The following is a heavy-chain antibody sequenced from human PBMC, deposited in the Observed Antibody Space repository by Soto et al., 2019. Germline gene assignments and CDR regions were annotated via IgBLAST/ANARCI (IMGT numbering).Heavy chain of an antibody. CDR1: GFTFDDYA. CDR2: ISWNSGSI. CDR3: AKHFFSSYSSSWYIPWFDP. D-gene: IGHD6-13*01. J-gene: IGHJ5*02. V-gene: IGHV3-9*01. Sequence: SLKISCAASGFTFDDYAMHWVRQAPGKGLEWVSGISWNSGSIGYADSVKGRFTISRDNAKNSLYLQMNSLRAEDTALYYCAKHFFSSYSSSWYIPWFDPWGQGTLVTVAS.